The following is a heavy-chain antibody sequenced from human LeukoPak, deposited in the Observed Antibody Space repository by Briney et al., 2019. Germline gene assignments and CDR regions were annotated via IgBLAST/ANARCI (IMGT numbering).Heavy chain of an antibody. Sequence: GGSLRLSCAASGFTFSSYGMHWVRQAPGKGLEWVAVISYDGSNKYYADSVKGRFTISGDNSKNTLYLQMNSLRAEDTAVYYCARDRIAVAATETSFDYWGQGTLVTVSS. CDR2: ISYDGSNK. CDR3: ARDRIAVAATETSFDY. J-gene: IGHJ4*02. V-gene: IGHV3-30*03. D-gene: IGHD6-19*01. CDR1: GFTFSSYG.